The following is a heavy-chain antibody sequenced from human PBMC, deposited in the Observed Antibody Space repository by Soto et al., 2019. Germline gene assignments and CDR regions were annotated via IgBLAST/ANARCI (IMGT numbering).Heavy chain of an antibody. J-gene: IGHJ6*02. Sequence: QVQLVQSGAEVKKPGASVKVSCKASGYKFSSYGISWVRQAPGQGLEWMGWISAYTGNTNYAQKLQGGVTMTTDTSTSTAYMELRSLRSDDMAVYYCARDPKDGYPANGMDVWGQGTTVTVSS. D-gene: IGHD5-12*01. CDR3: ARDPKDGYPANGMDV. V-gene: IGHV1-18*03. CDR2: ISAYTGNT. CDR1: GYKFSSYG.